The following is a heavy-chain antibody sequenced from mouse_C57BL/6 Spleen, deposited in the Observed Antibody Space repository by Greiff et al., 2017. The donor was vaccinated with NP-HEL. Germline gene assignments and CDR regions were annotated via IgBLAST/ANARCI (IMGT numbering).Heavy chain of an antibody. CDR1: GYTFTSYW. V-gene: IGHV1-61*01. J-gene: IGHJ2*01. CDR3: ARSRTGTSYYFGS. Sequence: QVQLQQPGAELVRPGSSVKLSCKASGYTFTSYWMDWVKQRPGQGLEWIGNIYPSDSETHYNQKFKDKATLTVDKSSSTAYMQLSSLTSEDSAVYYCARSRTGTSYYFGSWGQGTTLTVSS. CDR2: IYPSDSET. D-gene: IGHD4-1*01.